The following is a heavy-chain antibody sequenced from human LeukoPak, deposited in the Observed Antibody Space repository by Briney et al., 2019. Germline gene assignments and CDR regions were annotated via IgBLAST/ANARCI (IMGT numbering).Heavy chain of an antibody. Sequence: KASGTLSLTCAVSGGSISISNWYSWVRQPPGKGLEWIGEIYHTGSTNYNPSLKSRVTISVDKSKNQVSLKLSSVTAADTAVYYCARVSAAGMEFHYGMDVWGQGTTVFVSS. CDR3: ARVSAAGMEFHYGMDV. V-gene: IGHV4-4*02. CDR1: GGSISISNW. D-gene: IGHD6-13*01. J-gene: IGHJ6*02. CDR2: IYHTGST.